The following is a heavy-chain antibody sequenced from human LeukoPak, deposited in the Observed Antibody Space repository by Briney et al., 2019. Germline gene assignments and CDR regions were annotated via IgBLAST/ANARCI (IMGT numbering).Heavy chain of an antibody. D-gene: IGHD3-10*01. CDR1: GGSISSYY. Sequence: PSETLSLTCTVSGGSISSYYWSWIRQPPGKGLEWIGYIYYSGSTYYNPSLKSRVTISVDTSKNQFSLKLSSVTAADTAVYYCAREKVRGVIKIDYWGQGTLVTVSS. V-gene: IGHV4-59*08. CDR2: IYYSGST. J-gene: IGHJ4*02. CDR3: AREKVRGVIKIDY.